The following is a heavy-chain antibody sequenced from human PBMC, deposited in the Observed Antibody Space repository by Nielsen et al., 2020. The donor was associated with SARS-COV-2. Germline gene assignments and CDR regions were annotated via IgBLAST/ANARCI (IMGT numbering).Heavy chain of an antibody. CDR1: GFTFSSYW. CDR3: ARDWRIGAAAGEGFDH. V-gene: IGHV3-7*03. J-gene: IGHJ4*02. Sequence: GESLKISCAASGFTFSSYWMSWVRQAPGKGLEWVANIKQDGSEKYYVDSVKGRFTISRDNAKNSLYLQMNSLRAEDTAVYYCARDWRIGAAAGEGFDHWGQGTLVTVSS. CDR2: IKQDGSEK. D-gene: IGHD6-13*01.